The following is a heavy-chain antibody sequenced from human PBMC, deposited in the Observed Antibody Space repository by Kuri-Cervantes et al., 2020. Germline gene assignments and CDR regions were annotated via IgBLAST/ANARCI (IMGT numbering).Heavy chain of an antibody. J-gene: IGHJ6*03. CDR2: IRAHTGDT. Sequence: ASVKVSCKASGYTFTSYDINWVRQATGQGLEWMGWIRAHTGDTSYAPKLQGRVTMTTDTSTSTAFMELRSLRSDDTAVYYCARCVPEYYYDSSGYFRTYYYYYYMDVWGKGTTVTVSS. CDR3: ARCVPEYYYDSSGYFRTYYYYYYMDV. D-gene: IGHD3-22*01. CDR1: GYTFTSYD. V-gene: IGHV1-18*01.